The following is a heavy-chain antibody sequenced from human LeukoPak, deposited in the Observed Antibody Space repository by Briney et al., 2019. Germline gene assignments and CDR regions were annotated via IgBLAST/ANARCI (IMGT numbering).Heavy chain of an antibody. V-gene: IGHV3-30*04. Sequence: GGSLRLSCAASGFTFSSYAMHWVRQAPGKGLEWVAVISYDGGNKYYADSAKGRFTISRDNSKNTLYLQMNSLRAEDTAVYYCAKSGYNRFDYWGQGTLVTVSS. D-gene: IGHD5-24*01. CDR3: AKSGYNRFDY. CDR1: GFTFSSYA. CDR2: ISYDGGNK. J-gene: IGHJ4*02.